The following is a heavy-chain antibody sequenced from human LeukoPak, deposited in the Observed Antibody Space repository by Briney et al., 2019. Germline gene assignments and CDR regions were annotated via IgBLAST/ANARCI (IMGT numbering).Heavy chain of an antibody. Sequence: GRSLRLSCAASGFTLSRNVVHWVRQAPGKGLEWVAVIPYDGSNKYYADSVKGRFTISRDSSKNTLYLQMHSLRAEDTAVYYCARSIVGATLSTYFDYWGQGTLVTVSS. CDR2: IPYDGSNK. V-gene: IGHV3-30-3*01. D-gene: IGHD1-26*01. CDR3: ARSIVGATLSTYFDY. J-gene: IGHJ4*02. CDR1: GFTLSRNV.